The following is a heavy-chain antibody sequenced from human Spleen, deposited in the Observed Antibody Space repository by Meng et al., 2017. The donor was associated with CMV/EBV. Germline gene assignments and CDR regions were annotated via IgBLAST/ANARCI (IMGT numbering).Heavy chain of an antibody. V-gene: IGHV4-39*07. CDR3: ARISSGYYYGLDV. J-gene: IGHJ6*02. CDR1: GGSISSSSYY. CDR2: IYYSGST. D-gene: IGHD3-3*01. Sequence: SETLSLTCNVSGGSISSSSYYWGWIRQPPGKGLEWIGNIYYSGSTYYSPSLKSRVTISVDTSKNQFSLKLSSVTAADTAIYYCARISSGYYYGLDVWGQGTTVTVSS.